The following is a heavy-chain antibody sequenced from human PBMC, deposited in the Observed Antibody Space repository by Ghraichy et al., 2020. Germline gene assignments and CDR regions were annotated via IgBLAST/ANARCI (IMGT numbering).Heavy chain of an antibody. Sequence: LSLTCAASGFTFSSSGMHWVRQAPGKGLEWVAVISYDGSNKYYADSVKGRFTISRDNSKNTLYLQMNSLRAEDTAVYYCAKVCYYDSSGYYRTGRDAFVIWGQGTMVTVSS. CDR2: ISYDGSNK. J-gene: IGHJ3*02. V-gene: IGHV3-30*18. D-gene: IGHD3-22*01. CDR1: GFTFSSSG. CDR3: AKVCYYDSSGYYRTGRDAFVI.